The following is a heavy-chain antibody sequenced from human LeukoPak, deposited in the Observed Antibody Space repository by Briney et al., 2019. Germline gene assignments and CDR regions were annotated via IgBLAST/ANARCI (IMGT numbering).Heavy chain of an antibody. D-gene: IGHD4-17*01. CDR2: NNAGNGNT. CDR3: ARDFRYGDYVRPRYYFDY. V-gene: IGHV1-3*01. J-gene: IGHJ4*02. Sequence: GASVKVSCKASGYTFTSYAMHWVRQAPGQRLEWIGWNNAGNGNTKYSQKFQGRVTITRDTSASTAYMELSSLRSEDTAVYYCARDFRYGDYVRPRYYFDYWGQGTLVTVSS. CDR1: GYTFTSYA.